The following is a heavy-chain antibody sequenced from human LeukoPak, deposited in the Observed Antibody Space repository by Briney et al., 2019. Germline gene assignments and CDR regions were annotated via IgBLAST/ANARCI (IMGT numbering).Heavy chain of an antibody. Sequence: GGSLRLSCAASGFTFSSYAMSWVRQAPGKGLEWVSAISGSGGSTYYADSVKGRFTISRDNSKNTLYLQMNSLRAEDTAVYYCARARESYYGSGPKNWFDPWGQGTLVTVSS. V-gene: IGHV3-23*01. CDR3: ARARESYYGSGPKNWFDP. CDR2: ISGSGGST. J-gene: IGHJ5*02. CDR1: GFTFSSYA. D-gene: IGHD3-10*01.